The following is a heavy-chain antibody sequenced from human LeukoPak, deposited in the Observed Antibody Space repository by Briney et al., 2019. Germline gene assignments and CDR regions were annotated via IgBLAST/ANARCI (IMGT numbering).Heavy chain of an antibody. CDR3: AKGEEYCSSTSCLEDYFDY. J-gene: IGHJ4*02. Sequence: GGSLRLSCAASGFTFCSYGMHWVRQAPGKGLEWVAFIRYDGSNKYYADSVKGRFTISRDNSKNTLYLQMNSLRAEDTAVYYCAKGEEYCSSTSCLEDYFDYWGQGTLVTVSS. V-gene: IGHV3-30*02. CDR2: IRYDGSNK. D-gene: IGHD2-2*01. CDR1: GFTFCSYG.